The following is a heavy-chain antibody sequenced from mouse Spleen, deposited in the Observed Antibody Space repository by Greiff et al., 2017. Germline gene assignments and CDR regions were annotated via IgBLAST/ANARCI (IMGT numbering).Heavy chain of an antibody. J-gene: IGHJ2*01. CDR1: GFTFSSYG. CDR3: ARQNYGSSWDYFDY. V-gene: IGHV5-6*01. D-gene: IGHD1-1*01. CDR2: ISSGGSYT. Sequence: EVNVVESGGDLVKPGGSLKPSCAASGFTFSSYGMSWVRQTPDKRLEWVATISSGGSYTYYPDSVKGRFTISRDNAKNTLYLQMSSLKSEDTAMYYCARQNYGSSWDYFDYWGQGTTLTVSS.